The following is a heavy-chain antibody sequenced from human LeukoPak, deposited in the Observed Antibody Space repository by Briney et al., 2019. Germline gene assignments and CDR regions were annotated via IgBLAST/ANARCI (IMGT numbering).Heavy chain of an antibody. CDR2: IKEDGSEK. Sequence: GGSLRLSCAASGFTFSSYWMSWVRQAPGKGLEWVANIKEDGSEKYYVDSVKGRFTISRDNAKNSLYLQMNSLRAEDTAVYYCARVYHNCGGDCYPYFDYWGQGTLVTVSS. CDR3: ARVYHNCGGDCYPYFDY. J-gene: IGHJ4*02. D-gene: IGHD2-21*01. V-gene: IGHV3-7*03. CDR1: GFTFSSYW.